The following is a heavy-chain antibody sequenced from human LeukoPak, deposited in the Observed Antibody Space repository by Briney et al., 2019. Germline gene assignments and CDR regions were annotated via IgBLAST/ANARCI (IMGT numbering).Heavy chain of an antibody. V-gene: IGHV1-18*01. CDR3: ARDYYGSGRYYPLTHFDY. Sequence: ASVKVSCKASGYTFTSYGISWVRQAPGQGLEWMGWISAYNGNTNYAQKLQGRVTMTTDTSTSTAYMELRSLRSDDTAVYYCARDYYGSGRYYPLTHFDYWGQGTLVTVSS. J-gene: IGHJ4*02. CDR1: GYTFTSYG. D-gene: IGHD3-10*01. CDR2: ISAYNGNT.